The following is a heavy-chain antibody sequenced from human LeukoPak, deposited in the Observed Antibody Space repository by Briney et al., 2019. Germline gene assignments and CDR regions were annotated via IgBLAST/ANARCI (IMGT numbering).Heavy chain of an antibody. J-gene: IGHJ3*02. V-gene: IGHV4-34*01. CDR2: INHSGST. Sequence: SETLSLTCAVYGGSFSGYYWSWIRQPPGKGLEWIGEINHSGSTNYNPSLKSRVTISVDTSKNQFSLKLSSVTAADTAVYYCARGEYQLPPYAFDIWGQGTMVTVSS. CDR3: ARGEYQLPPYAFDI. CDR1: GGSFSGYY. D-gene: IGHD2-2*01.